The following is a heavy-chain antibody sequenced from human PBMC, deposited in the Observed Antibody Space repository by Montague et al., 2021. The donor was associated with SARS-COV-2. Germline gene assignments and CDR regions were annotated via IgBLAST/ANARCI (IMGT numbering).Heavy chain of an antibody. J-gene: IGHJ4*02. D-gene: IGHD6-19*01. Sequence: SLRLSCAASGFTFSSYAMSWVRQAPGKGLEWVSAICGSGGTTWYAASVKGRFTISRDNSKNTLYLQMNSLRADDTAVYYCAKSPSGWWLFDYWGQGTLVTVSS. CDR3: AKSPSGWWLFDY. CDR1: GFTFSSYA. V-gene: IGHV3-23*01. CDR2: ICGSGGTT.